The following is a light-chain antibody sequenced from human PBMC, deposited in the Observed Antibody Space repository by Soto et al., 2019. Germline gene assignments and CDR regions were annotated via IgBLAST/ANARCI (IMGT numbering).Light chain of an antibody. V-gene: IGLV2-8*01. CDR3: SSYAGSNNLV. CDR1: SSDVGGYNY. Sequence: QSVLTQPPSASGSPGKSVTISCTGTSSDVGGYNYVSWYQQNPGKAPKLMIYEVNKRPSGVPDRFSGSKSGNSASLTVSGLQAEDEADYYCSSYAGSNNLVFGGGTKVTVL. J-gene: IGLJ2*01. CDR2: EVN.